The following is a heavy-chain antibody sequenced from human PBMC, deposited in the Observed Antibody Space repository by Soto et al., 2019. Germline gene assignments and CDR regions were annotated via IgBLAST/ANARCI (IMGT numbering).Heavy chain of an antibody. D-gene: IGHD6-19*01. CDR2: IIPICGTA. V-gene: IGHV1-69*13. CDR3: ARVRCGGWYYYYGMDV. Sequence: SVKVSCKASGGTFSSYAISWVRQAPGQGLEWMGGIIPICGTANYAQKFQGRVTITADDSTSTAYMELSSLRSEDTAVYYCARVRCGGWYYYYGMDVWGQGTTVTVSS. J-gene: IGHJ6*02. CDR1: GGTFSSYA.